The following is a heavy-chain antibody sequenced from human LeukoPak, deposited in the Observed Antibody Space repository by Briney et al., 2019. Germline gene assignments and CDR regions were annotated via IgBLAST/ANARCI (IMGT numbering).Heavy chain of an antibody. CDR1: GFTFSVYG. CDR3: AGDSAYCGGDCHNWFDP. CDR2: IWYDGSNQ. J-gene: IGHJ5*02. Sequence: GRSLRLSCAASGFTFSVYGMHWVRQAPGKGLEWVAVIWYDGSNQYYADSVKGRFTISRDNSKNTLYLQMNSLRAEDTAVYYCAGDSAYCGGDCHNWFDPWGQGTLVTVSS. D-gene: IGHD2-21*02. V-gene: IGHV3-33*01.